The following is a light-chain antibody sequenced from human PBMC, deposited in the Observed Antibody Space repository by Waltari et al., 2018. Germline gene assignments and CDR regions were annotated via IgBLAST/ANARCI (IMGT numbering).Light chain of an antibody. V-gene: IGKV2-28*01. J-gene: IGKJ4*02. CDR3: MQKQEIPLT. Sequence: ALPQSPLSLPVTPGAPASLFFRSSQHLLHSDGLNFLVWYVRKPGQSPQLLLYLGSNPATGVPDRFSGGGSGTDFTLTSSRVEAEDVGVYDCMQKQEIPLTFGGGTKVEIK. CDR1: QHLLHSDGLNF. CDR2: LGS.